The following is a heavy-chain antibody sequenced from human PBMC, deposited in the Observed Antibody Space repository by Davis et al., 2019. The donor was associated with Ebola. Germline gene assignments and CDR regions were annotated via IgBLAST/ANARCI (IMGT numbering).Heavy chain of an antibody. CDR1: GFTFSTYA. CDR3: ARAGWLRELYYFDS. Sequence: PGGSLRLSCAASGFTFSTYAVHWVRQAPGKGLEWVALISYDGTNKYYSDSVKGRFTISRDNSKNTLCLQMDSLRLEDTAVYYCARAGWLRELYYFDSWGQGTLVTVSS. CDR2: ISYDGTNK. V-gene: IGHV3-30-3*01. J-gene: IGHJ4*02. D-gene: IGHD5-12*01.